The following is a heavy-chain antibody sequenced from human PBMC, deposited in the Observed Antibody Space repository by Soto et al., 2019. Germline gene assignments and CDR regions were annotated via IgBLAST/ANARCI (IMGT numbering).Heavy chain of an antibody. CDR3: ARDGAPGFGDPNENWFDP. V-gene: IGHV1-69*13. CDR1: GGTFSSYA. D-gene: IGHD3-10*01. Sequence: GASVKVSCKASGGTFSSYAISWVRQAPGQGLEWMGGIIPIFGTANYAQKFQGRVTITADESTSTAYMELSSLRAEDTAVYYCARDGAPGFGDPNENWFDPWGQGTLVTVSS. J-gene: IGHJ5*02. CDR2: IIPIFGTA.